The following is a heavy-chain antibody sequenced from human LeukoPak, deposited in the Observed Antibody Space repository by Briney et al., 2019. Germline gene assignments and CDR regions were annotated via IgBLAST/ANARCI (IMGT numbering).Heavy chain of an antibody. CDR1: GGTFSSYA. V-gene: IGHV1-69*04. J-gene: IGHJ6*02. CDR3: ASPYGMDV. Sequence: GASVKVSCKASGGTFSSYAISWVRQAPGQGLEWMGRIIPILGIANYAQKFQGRVTITADRSTSTAYMQLSSLRSEDTAVYYCASPYGMDVWGQGTTVTVSS. CDR2: IIPILGIA.